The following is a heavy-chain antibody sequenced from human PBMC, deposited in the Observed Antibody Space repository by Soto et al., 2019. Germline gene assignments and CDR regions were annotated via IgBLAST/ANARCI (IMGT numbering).Heavy chain of an antibody. CDR3: ATSQKGYNWNYFAH. J-gene: IGHJ4*02. CDR1: GASISGSYYY. Sequence: SETLSLTCAVSGASISGSYYYWAWLRQSPGKGPEWIGSVFYTGFTSYNPSLESRVSVSVDTSKSQFSLKLSAVTAADTAVYYCATSQKGYNWNYFAHWGQGALVTVSS. D-gene: IGHD1-20*01. CDR2: VFYTGFT. V-gene: IGHV4-39*01.